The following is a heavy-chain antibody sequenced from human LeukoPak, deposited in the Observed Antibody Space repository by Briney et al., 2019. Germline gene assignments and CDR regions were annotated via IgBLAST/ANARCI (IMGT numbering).Heavy chain of an antibody. CDR1: GYSISSGYY. Sequence: SETLSLTCNVSGYSISSGYYWGWIRPPPGKGLQWIGTIYHSGSTYYNPSLKSRVTISVDTSKNQFSLKLSSVTAADTAVYYCARGGWNKFDYWGQGTLVTVSS. CDR2: IYHSGST. V-gene: IGHV4-38-2*02. CDR3: ARGGWNKFDY. J-gene: IGHJ4*02. D-gene: IGHD3-22*01.